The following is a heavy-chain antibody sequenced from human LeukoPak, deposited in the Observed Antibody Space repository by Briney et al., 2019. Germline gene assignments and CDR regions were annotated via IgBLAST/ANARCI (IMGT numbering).Heavy chain of an antibody. D-gene: IGHD1-1*01. CDR2: INPNTGGT. CDR1: GYTFTAYY. CDR3: AREGAPQLSSYFDH. J-gene: IGHJ4*02. V-gene: IGHV1-2*02. Sequence: GASVTXSFKASGYTFTAYYIHWVRQAPXQGLEWMGWINPNTGGTNFAQRFQGRVTMTRDTSINTAYMELSSLRSDDTAMYYCAREGAPQLSSYFDHWGQGTLVTVSS.